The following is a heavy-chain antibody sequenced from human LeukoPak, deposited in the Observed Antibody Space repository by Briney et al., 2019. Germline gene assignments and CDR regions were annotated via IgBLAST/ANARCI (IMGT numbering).Heavy chain of an antibody. D-gene: IGHD4-11*01. CDR3: ARRFSNAFDI. V-gene: IGHV5-51*01. CDR1: GYSFTRYW. Sequence: GESLKISCQTSGYSFTRYWIGWVRQMPGKGLEWMGIIYPGDSDTRYSPSFQGQVSISADKSISTASLQWSSLRASDAAIYYSARRFSNAFDIWGRGTMVTVSA. J-gene: IGHJ3*02. CDR2: IYPGDSDT.